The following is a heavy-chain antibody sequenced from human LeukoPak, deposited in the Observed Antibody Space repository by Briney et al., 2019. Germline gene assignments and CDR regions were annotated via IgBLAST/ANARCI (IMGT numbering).Heavy chain of an antibody. CDR3: ARDNEHYFDS. D-gene: IGHD1-1*01. CDR1: GFPFSSYA. CDR2: ISCDGSNK. Sequence: GGSLGLSCAASGFPFSSYAMHWVRQAPGKGLEWVAVISCDGSNKYYADSVKGRFTISRDNSKNTLYLQMNSLRAEDTAVYYCARDNEHYFDSWGQGTLVTVPS. V-gene: IGHV3-30-3*01. J-gene: IGHJ4*02.